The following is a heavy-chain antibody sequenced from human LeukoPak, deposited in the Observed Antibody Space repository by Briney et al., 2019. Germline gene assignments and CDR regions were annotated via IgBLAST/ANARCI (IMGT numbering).Heavy chain of an antibody. Sequence: PSETLSLTCAVYGGSFSGYYWSWIRQPPGKGLEWIGEINHSGSTNYNPSLKSRVTISVDTSKNQFSLKLSSVTAADTAVYYCASLFSGPFDYWGQGTLVTVSS. J-gene: IGHJ4*02. V-gene: IGHV4-34*01. CDR3: ASLFSGPFDY. CDR2: INHSGST. CDR1: GGSFSGYY. D-gene: IGHD1-26*01.